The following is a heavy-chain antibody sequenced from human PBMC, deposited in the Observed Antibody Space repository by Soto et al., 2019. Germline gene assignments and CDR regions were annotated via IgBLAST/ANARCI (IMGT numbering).Heavy chain of an antibody. CDR3: ARGWVQKNYYYYGMDV. CDR2: IYYSGST. D-gene: IGHD5-18*01. Sequence: SETLSLTCAVYGGSFSGYYWSWIRQHPGKGLEWIGYIYYSGSTYYNPSLKSRVTISVDTSKNQFSLKLSSVTAADTAVYYCARGWVQKNYYYYGMDVWGQGTTVTVSS. J-gene: IGHJ6*02. V-gene: IGHV4-31*11. CDR1: GGSFSGYY.